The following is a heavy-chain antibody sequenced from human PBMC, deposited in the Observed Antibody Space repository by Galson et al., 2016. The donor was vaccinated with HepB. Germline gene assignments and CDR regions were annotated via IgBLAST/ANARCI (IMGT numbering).Heavy chain of an antibody. V-gene: IGHV3-21*01. J-gene: IGHJ6*03. D-gene: IGHD2-2*01. CDR1: EFIFSRFT. CDR3: AREGLFCNTATCYYLYNMDV. Sequence: SLRLSCAASEFIFSRFTMNWVRQAPGKGLEWIASISATSSYIYYADSVKGRVSISRDNAGNSVSLQMSSLRVGDTAIYYCAREGLFCNTATCYYLYNMDVWGQGTTVTVSS. CDR2: ISATSSYI.